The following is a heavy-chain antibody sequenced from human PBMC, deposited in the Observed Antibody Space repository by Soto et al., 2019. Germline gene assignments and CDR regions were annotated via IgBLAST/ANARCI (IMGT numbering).Heavy chain of an antibody. J-gene: IGHJ4*02. D-gene: IGHD5-18*01. V-gene: IGHV4-39*01. CDR2: IYYSGST. CDR3: ASSWDTATQHGFDY. CDR1: GGSISSSTYY. Sequence: PSETLSLTCTVSGGSISSSTYYWGWIRQPPGKGLEWIGSIYYSGSTYYNPSLKSRVTISVDTSKNQFSLKLSSVTAADTAVYYCASSWDTATQHGFDYWGQGTLVTVSS.